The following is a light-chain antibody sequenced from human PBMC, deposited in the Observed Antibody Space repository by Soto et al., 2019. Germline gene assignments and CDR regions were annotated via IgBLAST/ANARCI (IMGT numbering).Light chain of an antibody. CDR1: QSVFSSSNSKNY. CDR2: WAS. CDR3: QQYYSPPLT. J-gene: IGKJ4*01. V-gene: IGKV4-1*01. Sequence: DIVMTQSPDSLSMSLGERATINSKSSQSVFSSSNSKNYLTWYQHKPGQPPKLLVYWASTRASGVPDRFSGSGSGTDFTLTISSLQVEDVAVYYCQQYYSPPLTFGGGTKLEIK.